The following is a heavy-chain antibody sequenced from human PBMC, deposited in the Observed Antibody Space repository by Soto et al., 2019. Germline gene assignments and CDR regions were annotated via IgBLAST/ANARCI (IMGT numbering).Heavy chain of an antibody. CDR3: ASNDYIWGSYRSGPY. CDR2: ISSSSSYI. D-gene: IGHD3-16*02. J-gene: IGHJ4*02. V-gene: IGHV3-21*01. Sequence: SLRLSCAASGFTFSSYSMNWVRQAPGKGLEWVSSISSSSSYIYYADSVKGRFTISRDNAKNSLYLQMNSLRAEDTAVYYCASNDYIWGSYRSGPYWGQGTLVTVSS. CDR1: GFTFSSYS.